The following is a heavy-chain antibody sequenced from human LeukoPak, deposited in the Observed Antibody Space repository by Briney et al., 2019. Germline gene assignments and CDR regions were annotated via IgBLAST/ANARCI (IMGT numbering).Heavy chain of an antibody. Sequence: GGSLILSCAASAFPFTSGFTFSDNYMSWIRQAPGKGLEWVSYISSTSTYTNYADSVKGRFTICRDNANNSVYLQMNSLRADDTAIYYCARGGTGAFDYWGQGTLVTVSS. CDR3: ARGGTGAFDY. D-gene: IGHD2-8*02. V-gene: IGHV3-11*06. J-gene: IGHJ4*02. CDR1: AFPFTSGFTFSDNY. CDR2: ISSTSTYT.